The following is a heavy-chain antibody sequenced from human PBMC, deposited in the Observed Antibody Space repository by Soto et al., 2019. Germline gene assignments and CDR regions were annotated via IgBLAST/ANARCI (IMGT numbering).Heavy chain of an antibody. CDR3: AREGIAARPFDY. Sequence: SVKVSCKASGGTFSRYSISWVRQAPGQGLEWMGGIIPIFGTANYAQKFQGRVTITADESTSTAYMELSSLRSEDTAVYYCAREGIAARPFDYWGQGTPVTVSS. J-gene: IGHJ4*02. V-gene: IGHV1-69*13. CDR2: IIPIFGTA. D-gene: IGHD6-6*01. CDR1: GGTFSRYS.